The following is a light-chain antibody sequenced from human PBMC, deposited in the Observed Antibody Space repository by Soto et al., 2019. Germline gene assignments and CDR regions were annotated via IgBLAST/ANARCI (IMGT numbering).Light chain of an antibody. CDR1: QSVSSN. J-gene: IGKJ3*01. Sequence: EIVMTQSPATLSVSPGERATLSCRASQSVSSNLAWYQQKPGQAPRLLIYAASTRATGIPARFSGSGSGTEFTLTISSLQSEDFAVYYCQQYNSLFTFGPGTKVDIK. CDR2: AAS. V-gene: IGKV3-15*01. CDR3: QQYNSLFT.